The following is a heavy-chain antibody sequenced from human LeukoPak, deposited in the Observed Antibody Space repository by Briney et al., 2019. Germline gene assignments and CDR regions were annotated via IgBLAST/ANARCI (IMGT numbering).Heavy chain of an antibody. CDR3: ARDGEGVNAFDI. CDR1: GGTFSSYA. J-gene: IGHJ3*02. D-gene: IGHD3-10*01. V-gene: IGHV1-69*04. Sequence: ASVKVSCKASGGTFSSYAISWVRQAPGQGLEWMGRIIPILGIANYAQKFQGRVTITADKSTSTAYMELSSLRSEDTAVYYCARDGEGVNAFDIWGQGTMVTVSS. CDR2: IIPILGIA.